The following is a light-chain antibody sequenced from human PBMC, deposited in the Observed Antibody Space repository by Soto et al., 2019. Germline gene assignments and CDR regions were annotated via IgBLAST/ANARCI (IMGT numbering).Light chain of an antibody. CDR1: SSDVGGYNY. Sequence: QSALTQPASVSGSPGQSITISCTGTSSDVGGYNYVSWYQQHPGKAPKLMIYEVSNRPSGVSNRFSGSKSGNTASLTISGLQAEDEADYYCSSYTSSSTLNYVFGTGTNATVL. CDR3: SSYTSSSTLNYV. J-gene: IGLJ1*01. V-gene: IGLV2-14*01. CDR2: EVS.